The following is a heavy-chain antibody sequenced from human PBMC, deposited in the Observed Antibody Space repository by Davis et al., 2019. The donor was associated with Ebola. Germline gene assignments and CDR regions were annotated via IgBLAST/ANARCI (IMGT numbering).Heavy chain of an antibody. Sequence: ASVKVSCKASGYTFTSYGISWVRQAPGQGLEWMGWISAYNGNTNYAQKLQGRVTMTTDTSTSTAYMELRSLRSDDTAVYYCARDKRGMADYGDYPNFDYWGQGTLVTVSS. J-gene: IGHJ4*02. CDR2: ISAYNGNT. D-gene: IGHD4-17*01. CDR1: GYTFTSYG. V-gene: IGHV1-18*01. CDR3: ARDKRGMADYGDYPNFDY.